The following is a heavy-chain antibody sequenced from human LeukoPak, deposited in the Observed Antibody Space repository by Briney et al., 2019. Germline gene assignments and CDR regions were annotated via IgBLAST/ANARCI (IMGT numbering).Heavy chain of an antibody. CDR3: ARAFRAARALTDY. CDR2: INPNSGGT. CDR1: GYTFTSYG. J-gene: IGHJ4*02. D-gene: IGHD6-6*01. Sequence: ASVKVSCKASGYTFTSYGISWVRQAPGQGLEWMGWINPNSGGTNYAQKFQGRVTMTRDTSISTAYMELSRLRSDDTAVYYCARAFRAARALTDYWGQGTLVTVSS. V-gene: IGHV1-2*02.